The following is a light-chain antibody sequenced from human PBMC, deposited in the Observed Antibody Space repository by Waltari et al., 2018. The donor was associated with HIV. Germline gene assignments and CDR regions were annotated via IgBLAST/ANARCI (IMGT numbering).Light chain of an antibody. V-gene: IGLV2-11*01. CDR3: CSYAGSNIHWV. CDR2: GVN. Sequence: QSALTQPRSVSGSPGQSVTISCTGPRRYVNKYNYVYWYQHHPGEAPKLVIFGVNKRPSGVPDRFSGSNSGNTASLTISGLQAEDEGHYYCCSYAGSNIHWVFGGGTKLTVL. CDR1: RRYVNKYNY. J-gene: IGLJ3*02.